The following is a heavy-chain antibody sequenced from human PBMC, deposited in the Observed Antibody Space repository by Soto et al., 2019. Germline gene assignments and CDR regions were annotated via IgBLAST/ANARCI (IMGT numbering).Heavy chain of an antibody. J-gene: IGHJ4*02. V-gene: IGHV4-34*01. CDR1: GGSFSCYY. Sequence: SETLSLTCAVYGGSFSCYYWSWIRQPPGKGLEWIGEINHSGSTNYNPSLKSRVTISVDTSKNQFSLKLSSVTAADTAVYYCARTPNDYIWGSYRGVGWYFDYWGQGTLVT. CDR3: ARTPNDYIWGSYRGVGWYFDY. CDR2: INHSGST. D-gene: IGHD3-16*02.